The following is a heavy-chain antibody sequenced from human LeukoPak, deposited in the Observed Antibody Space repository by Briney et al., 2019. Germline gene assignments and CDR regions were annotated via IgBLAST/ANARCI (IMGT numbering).Heavy chain of an antibody. CDR2: IKQDGSAK. CDR1: RFTFSDYW. V-gene: IGHV3-7*01. CDR3: ARWRGSTSERSDY. Sequence: GGSLRLSCTAYRFTFSDYWMTWVRQAPGKGLEWVANIKQDGSAKYYVDSVKGRFTISRDNAKNSLYLQMDSLRVEDTATYYCARWRGSTSERSDYWGQGTLVTVSS. J-gene: IGHJ4*02. D-gene: IGHD2-2*01.